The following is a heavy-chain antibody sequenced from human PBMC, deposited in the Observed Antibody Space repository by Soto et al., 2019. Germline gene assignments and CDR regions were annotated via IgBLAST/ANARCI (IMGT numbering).Heavy chain of an antibody. V-gene: IGHV4-39*01. CDR3: VSQRTTVPTQAYFDY. CDR2: VYYRGRS. CDR1: GGSVTNSSYY. D-gene: IGHD4-17*01. J-gene: IGHJ4*02. Sequence: SETLSLTRTVSGGSVTNSSYYWGWIRQSPGKGLEWIGSVYYRGRSYSKSSVKSRVPISVDTSKNRFSLSLNSVTASDTAVYFCVSQRTTVPTQAYFDYWGPGALVTVSS.